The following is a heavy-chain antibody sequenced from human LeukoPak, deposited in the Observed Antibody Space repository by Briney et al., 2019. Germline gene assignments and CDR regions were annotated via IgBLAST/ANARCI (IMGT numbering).Heavy chain of an antibody. CDR3: ARLNYYYDSSGYYPSSPFDY. J-gene: IGHJ4*02. Sequence: PSETLSLTRTVSGGSISSSSYYWGWIRQPPGKGLEWIGSIYYSGSTYYNPSLKSRVTISVDTSKNQFSLKLSSVTAADTAVYYCARLNYYYDSSGYYPSSPFDYWGQGTLVTVSS. CDR2: IYYSGST. D-gene: IGHD3-22*01. V-gene: IGHV4-39*01. CDR1: GGSISSSSYY.